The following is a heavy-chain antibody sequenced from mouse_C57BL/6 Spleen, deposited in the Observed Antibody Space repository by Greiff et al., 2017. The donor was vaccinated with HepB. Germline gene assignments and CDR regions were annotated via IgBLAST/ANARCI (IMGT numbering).Heavy chain of an antibody. J-gene: IGHJ3*01. Sequence: QVQLQQSGPELVKPGASVKISCKASGYAFSSSWMNWVKQRPGKGLEWIGRIYPGDGDTNYNGKFKGKATLTADKSSSTAYMQLSSLTSEDSAVYFCARELGRGAYRGQGTLVTVSA. D-gene: IGHD4-1*01. CDR2: IYPGDGDT. CDR3: ARELGRGAY. V-gene: IGHV1-82*01. CDR1: GYAFSSSW.